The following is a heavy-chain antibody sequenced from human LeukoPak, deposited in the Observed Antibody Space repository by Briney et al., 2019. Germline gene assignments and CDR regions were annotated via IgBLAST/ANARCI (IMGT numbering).Heavy chain of an antibody. CDR3: ARDLFEGAAAGEDNWFDP. CDR1: GYTFTSYY. D-gene: IGHD6-13*01. J-gene: IGHJ5*02. V-gene: IGHV1-46*01. CDR2: INPSGGST. Sequence: ASVKVSCKASGYTFTSYYMHWVRQAPGQGLEWMGIINPSGGSTSYAQKFQGRVTMTRDTSTSTVYMELSSLRSKDTAVYYCARDLFEGAAAGEDNWFDPWGQGTLVTVSS.